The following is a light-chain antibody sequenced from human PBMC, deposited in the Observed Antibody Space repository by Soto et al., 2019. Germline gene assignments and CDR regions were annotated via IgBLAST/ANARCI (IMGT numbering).Light chain of an antibody. Sequence: QSAVTQPASVSGSPGQSITISCTGTSSDVGGYNYVSWYQHHPGKAPKLMIYEVNNRPSGVSNRFSGSKSGNTASLTISGLQAEDEADYYCSSYTSSGTRVFGGGTKLTVL. J-gene: IGLJ3*02. CDR1: SSDVGGYNY. CDR2: EVN. V-gene: IGLV2-14*01. CDR3: SSYTSSGTRV.